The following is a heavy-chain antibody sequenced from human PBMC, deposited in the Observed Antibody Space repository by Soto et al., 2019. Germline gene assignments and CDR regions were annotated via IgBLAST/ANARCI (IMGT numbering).Heavy chain of an antibody. J-gene: IGHJ4*02. D-gene: IGHD3-10*02. V-gene: IGHV3-30*18. Sequence: QVQLVESGGGVVQPGRSLRLSCAASGFTFSSYGMHWVRQAPGKGLEWVAVISYDGSNKYYADSVKGRFTISRDNSKNTLYLQMNSLRAEDTAVYYCAKAFRGLWSGSYMDFDYWGQGTLVTVSS. CDR1: GFTFSSYG. CDR2: ISYDGSNK. CDR3: AKAFRGLWSGSYMDFDY.